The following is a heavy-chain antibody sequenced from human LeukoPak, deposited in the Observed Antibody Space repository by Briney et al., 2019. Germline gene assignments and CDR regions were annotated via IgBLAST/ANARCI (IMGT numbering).Heavy chain of an antibody. CDR2: INHSGST. J-gene: IGHJ5*02. V-gene: IGHV4-34*01. CDR1: GGSFSGYY. Sequence: SETLSLTCAVYGGSFSGYYWSWIRQPPGKGLEWIGEINHSGSTNYNPSLKSRVTISVDTSKNQFSLKLCSVTAADTAVYYCARARPGYSSSWYWFDPWGQGTLVTVSS. D-gene: IGHD6-13*01. CDR3: ARARPGYSSSWYWFDP.